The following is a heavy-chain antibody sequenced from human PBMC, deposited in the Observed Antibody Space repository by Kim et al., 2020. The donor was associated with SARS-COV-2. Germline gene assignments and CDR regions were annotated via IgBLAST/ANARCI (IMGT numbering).Heavy chain of an antibody. D-gene: IGHD3-10*01. CDR1: GGPFSGYY. V-gene: IGHV4-34*01. CDR3: ARGVTLDRGVRILTPYHYYYLDG. J-gene: IGHJ6*03. CDR2: IYHTGGT. Sequence: SETLSLTCAVYGGPFSGYYWTWVRQAPGKGLEWIGEIYHTGGTNYNPSLKRRVTTLMDTSKNQYSLKLRSVTAADTAVYYCARGVTLDRGVRILTPYHYYYLDGWGKGTTVTVSS.